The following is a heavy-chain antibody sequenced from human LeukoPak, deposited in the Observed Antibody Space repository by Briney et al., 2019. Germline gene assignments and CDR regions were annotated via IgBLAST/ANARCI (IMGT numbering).Heavy chain of an antibody. V-gene: IGHV4-34*01. Sequence: PSETLSLTCAVYGGSFSGYYWSWIRQPPGKGLEWIGEINHSGSTNYNPSLKSRVTISVDTSKNQFSLKLSSVTAADTAVYYCASYSSVVTFDYWGQGTLVTVSS. D-gene: IGHD4-23*01. CDR1: GGSFSGYY. CDR3: ASYSSVVTFDY. CDR2: INHSGST. J-gene: IGHJ4*02.